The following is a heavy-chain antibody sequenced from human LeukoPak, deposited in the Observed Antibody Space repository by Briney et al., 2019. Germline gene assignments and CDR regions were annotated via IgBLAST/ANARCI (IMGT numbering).Heavy chain of an antibody. CDR1: GFTFSSYA. Sequence: GGSLRLSCAASGFTFSSYAMHWVRQAPGKGLEWVAVISYDGSNKYYADSVKGRFTISRDNSKNTLYLQMNSLRAEDTAVYHCARDPSWELFGYFDYWGQGTLVTVSS. CDR3: ARDPSWELFGYFDY. CDR2: ISYDGSNK. D-gene: IGHD1-26*01. V-gene: IGHV3-30-3*01. J-gene: IGHJ4*02.